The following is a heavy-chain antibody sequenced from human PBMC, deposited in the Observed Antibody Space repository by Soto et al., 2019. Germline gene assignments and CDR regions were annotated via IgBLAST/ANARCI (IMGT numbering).Heavy chain of an antibody. J-gene: IGHJ4*02. D-gene: IGHD6-13*01. CDR3: ARGREVGYSSSWPLDY. CDR2: IIPIFGTA. Sequence: ASLKVSCKASGGTFSSYAISWVRQAPGQGLEWMGGIIPIFGTANYAQKFQGRVTITADESTSTAYMELSSLRSEDTAVYYCARGREVGYSSSWPLDYWGQGTLVTVSS. V-gene: IGHV1-69*13. CDR1: GGTFSSYA.